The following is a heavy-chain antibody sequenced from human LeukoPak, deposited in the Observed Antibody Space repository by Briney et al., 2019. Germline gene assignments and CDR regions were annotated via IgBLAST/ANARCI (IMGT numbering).Heavy chain of an antibody. CDR2: IQSDGSVQ. CDR1: GFSFSSYW. V-gene: IGHV3-7*01. Sequence: PGGSLRLSCAASGFSFSSYWMSWVRQAPGKGLEWVANIQSDGSVQQYVDSVKGRLTISRDNAKNSLYLQMNSLRAEDTAVYYWARIPRGSGWSFLDFWGQGTLVTV. CDR3: ARIPRGSGWSFLDF. D-gene: IGHD6-19*01. J-gene: IGHJ4*02.